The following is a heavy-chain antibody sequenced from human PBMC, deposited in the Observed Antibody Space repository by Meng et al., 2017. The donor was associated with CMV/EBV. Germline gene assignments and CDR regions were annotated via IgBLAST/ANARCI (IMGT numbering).Heavy chain of an antibody. V-gene: IGHV3-73*01. Sequence: GESLKISCAASGFIFSGSAMHWVRQASGKGLEWVGRIRSKANSYATAYAASVKGRFTISRDDSKNTAYLQMNSLKTEDTAVYYCTRLTTYGMDVWGQGTTVTVSS. D-gene: IGHD4-11*01. CDR2: IRSKANSYAT. CDR1: GFIFSGSA. J-gene: IGHJ6*02. CDR3: TRLTTYGMDV.